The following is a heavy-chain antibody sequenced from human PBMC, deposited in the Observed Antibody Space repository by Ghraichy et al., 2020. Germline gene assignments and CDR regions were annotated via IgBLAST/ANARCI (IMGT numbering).Heavy chain of an antibody. Sequence: ASVKVSCKASGYTFTGYYMHWVRQAPGQGLEWMGWINPKSGDTNYAQKFQGRVTMTRDTSVSTAYMELSRLRSDDTAVFYCTREVAGSFDNWGQGTLVTVSS. CDR3: TREVAGSFDN. CDR2: INPKSGDT. V-gene: IGHV1-2*02. J-gene: IGHJ4*02. D-gene: IGHD6-19*01. CDR1: GYTFTGYY.